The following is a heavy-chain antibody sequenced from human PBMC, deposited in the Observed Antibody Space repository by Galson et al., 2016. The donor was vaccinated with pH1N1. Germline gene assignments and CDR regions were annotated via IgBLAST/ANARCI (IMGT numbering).Heavy chain of an antibody. CDR3: AKVRGYSYGPFDY. CDR2: ISWNSGSI. Sequence: SLRLSCAASGFTFDDYAMHWVRQAPGKGLEWVSGISWNSGSIGYADSVKGRFTISRDNAKNSLYLQMNSLRAEDTALYYCAKVRGYSYGPFDYWGQGTLVTVSS. CDR1: GFTFDDYA. J-gene: IGHJ4*02. V-gene: IGHV3-9*01. D-gene: IGHD5-18*01.